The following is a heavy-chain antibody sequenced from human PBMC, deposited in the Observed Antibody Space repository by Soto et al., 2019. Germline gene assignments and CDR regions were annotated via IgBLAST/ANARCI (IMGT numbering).Heavy chain of an antibody. Sequence: QVQLVQSGAEVKKPGASVKVSCKASGYTFTSYYFHWVRQAPGQGLEWVGLINPSGGSTTYARKFEGRVTMTRDTSTSTVYMELSSLRSEDTAVYFCARSNWKDVSYFDYWGQGTLVTVSS. CDR1: GYTFTSYY. CDR2: INPSGGST. D-gene: IGHD1-1*01. V-gene: IGHV1-46*03. J-gene: IGHJ4*02. CDR3: ARSNWKDVSYFDY.